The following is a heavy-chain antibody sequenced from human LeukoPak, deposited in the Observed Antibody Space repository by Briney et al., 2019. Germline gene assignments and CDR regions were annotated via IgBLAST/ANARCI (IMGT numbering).Heavy chain of an antibody. V-gene: IGHV1-8*01. D-gene: IGHD3-10*01. Sequence: ASVKVSCKTSGDTFTSYDMNWVRQATGQGLEWMGWMHPNSGNKVYAQKFRGRVTMTGDTSTSTAYMELSSLRSGHTAVYYCARGGTLFRGVTILYGMDVWGQGTTVTVSS. CDR3: ARGGTLFRGVTILYGMDV. CDR1: GDTFTSYD. J-gene: IGHJ6*02. CDR2: MHPNSGNK.